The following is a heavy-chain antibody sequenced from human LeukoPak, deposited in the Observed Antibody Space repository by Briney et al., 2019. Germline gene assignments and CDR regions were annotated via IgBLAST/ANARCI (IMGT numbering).Heavy chain of an antibody. CDR1: GFTFSSYA. V-gene: IGHV3-30-3*01. CDR2: ISYDGSNK. D-gene: IGHD3-22*01. J-gene: IGHJ4*02. Sequence: PGGSLRLSCAASGFTFSSYAMHWARQAPGKGLEWVAVISYDGSNKYYADSVKGRFTISRDNSKNTLYLQMNSLRAEDTAVYYCARDYYDSSGLIDYWGQGTLVTVSS. CDR3: ARDYYDSSGLIDY.